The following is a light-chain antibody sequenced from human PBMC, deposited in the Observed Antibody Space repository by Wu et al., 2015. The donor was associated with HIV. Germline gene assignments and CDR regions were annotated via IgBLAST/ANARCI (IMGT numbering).Light chain of an antibody. V-gene: IGKV3D-20*02. Sequence: EIVLTQSPGTLSLSPGERATLSCRASQSVSSSYLAWYQQKPGQAPRLLIYGASSRATGIPDRFSGSGSGTDFTLTISSLEPEDFAVYYCQQRSNWPTFGGGTKVEIK. CDR3: QQRSNWPT. CDR1: QSVSSSY. J-gene: IGKJ4*01. CDR2: GAS.